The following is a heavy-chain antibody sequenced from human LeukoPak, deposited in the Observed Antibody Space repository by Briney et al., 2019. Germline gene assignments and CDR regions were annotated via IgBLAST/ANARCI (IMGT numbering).Heavy chain of an antibody. V-gene: IGHV1-69*01. CDR3: AKAPSGGRINWFDP. D-gene: IGHD2-15*01. CDR2: IIPIFGTA. Sequence: SVKVSCKASGGTFSSYAISWVRQAPGQGLEWMGGIIPIFGTANYAQKFQGRVTITADESTSTAYMELSSLRSEDTAVYYCAKAPSGGRINWFDPWGQGTLVTVSS. CDR1: GGTFSSYA. J-gene: IGHJ5*02.